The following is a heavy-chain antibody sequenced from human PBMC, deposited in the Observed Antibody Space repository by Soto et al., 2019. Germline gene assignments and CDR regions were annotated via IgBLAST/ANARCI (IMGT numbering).Heavy chain of an antibody. CDR3: ARFELEPPRNYFDY. J-gene: IGHJ4*02. CDR2: IRSKTDNYAT. CDR1: GFTFGGSA. D-gene: IGHD1-1*01. V-gene: IGHV3-73*01. Sequence: GGSLRLSCAASGFTFGGSAVHWVRQASGKGLEGVGRIRSKTDNYATAYAASVKGRFTISRDGAKNMAYLQMNSLKTEDTAVYYCARFELEPPRNYFDYWGQGTLVTVSS.